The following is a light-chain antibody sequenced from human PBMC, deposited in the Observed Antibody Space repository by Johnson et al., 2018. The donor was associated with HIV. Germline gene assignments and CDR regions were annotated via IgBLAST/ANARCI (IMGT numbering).Light chain of an antibody. CDR3: ASWDRSLTVGTV. CDR1: SSNIGNNY. J-gene: IGLJ1*01. CDR2: DNN. V-gene: IGLV1-51*01. Sequence: QSVLTQPPSVSAAPGQKVTISCSGSSSNIGNNYVSWYQQLPGTAPKLLIYDNNTRPSGIPDRFSGSKSGTSATLDITGLQTGDEADYYCASWDRSLTVGTVFGPGTRVTVL.